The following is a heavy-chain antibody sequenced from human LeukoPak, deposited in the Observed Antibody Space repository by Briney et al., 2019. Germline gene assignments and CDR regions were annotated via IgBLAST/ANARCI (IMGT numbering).Heavy chain of an antibody. CDR3: ARGKTGDREGFDY. J-gene: IGHJ4*02. Sequence: GGSLRLSCAASGFTFSSYSMNWVRQAPGKGLEWVSYISSSSSTIYYADSVKGRFTISRDNAKNSLYLQMNSLRAEDTAVYYCARGKTGDREGFDYWGQGTLVTVSS. CDR2: ISSSSSTI. CDR1: GFTFSSYS. D-gene: IGHD7-27*01. V-gene: IGHV3-48*04.